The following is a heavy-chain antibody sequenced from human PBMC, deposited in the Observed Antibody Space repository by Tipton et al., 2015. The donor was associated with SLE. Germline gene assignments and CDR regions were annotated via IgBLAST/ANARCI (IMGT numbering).Heavy chain of an antibody. CDR3: ARDKERQWLVRRDAFDI. V-gene: IGHV1-46*01. D-gene: IGHD6-19*01. CDR1: GYTFTSYY. J-gene: IGHJ3*02. Sequence: QLVQSGPEVKKPGASVKVSCKASGYTFTSYYMHWVRQAPGQGLEWMGIINPSGGSTSYAQKFQGRVTMARDTSTSTVYMELRSLRSDDTAVYYCARDKERQWLVRRDAFDIWGQGTMVTVSS. CDR2: INPSGGST.